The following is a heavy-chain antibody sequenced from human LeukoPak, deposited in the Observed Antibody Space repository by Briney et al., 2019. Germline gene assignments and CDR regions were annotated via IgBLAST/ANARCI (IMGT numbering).Heavy chain of an antibody. Sequence: GRSLRLSCAASGFTFSSYGMHWVRQAPGKGLEWVAVISYDGSNKYYADSVKGRFTISRDNSKNTLYLQMNSLRAEDTAVYYCAKDRILLWFGEGDYWGQGTLVTVSS. J-gene: IGHJ4*02. CDR2: ISYDGSNK. D-gene: IGHD3-10*01. CDR3: AKDRILLWFGEGDY. V-gene: IGHV3-30*18. CDR1: GFTFSSYG.